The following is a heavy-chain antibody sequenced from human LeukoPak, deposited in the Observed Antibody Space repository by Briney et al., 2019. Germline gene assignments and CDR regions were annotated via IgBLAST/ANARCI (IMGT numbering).Heavy chain of an antibody. CDR1: GFTFSRHW. CDR2: INQDGSGK. V-gene: IGHV3-7*01. Sequence: GGSLRLSCXXSGFTFSRHWMSWVRQAPGKGLEWVANINQDGSGKYYVDSVKGRFTISRDNAKNSLYLQMNSLRSEDTAIYYCAEGTTGWGQGTLVTVSS. CDR3: AEGTTG. D-gene: IGHD1-1*01. J-gene: IGHJ1*01.